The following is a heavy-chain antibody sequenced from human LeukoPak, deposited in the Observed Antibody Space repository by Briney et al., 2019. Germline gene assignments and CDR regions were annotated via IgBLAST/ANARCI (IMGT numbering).Heavy chain of an antibody. Sequence: ASVKVSCKASGYTFTSYDINWVRQATGQGLEWMGWMSPNSGNTGYAQKFQGRVTMTRNTSISTAYMELSSLRSEDTAVYYRARGDDYDFWSGRDAFDIWGQGTMVTVSS. D-gene: IGHD3-3*01. J-gene: IGHJ3*02. CDR2: MSPNSGNT. V-gene: IGHV1-8*01. CDR3: ARGDDYDFWSGRDAFDI. CDR1: GYTFTSYD.